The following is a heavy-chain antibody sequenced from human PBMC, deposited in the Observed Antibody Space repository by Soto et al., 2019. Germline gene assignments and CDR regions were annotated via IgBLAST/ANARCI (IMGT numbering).Heavy chain of an antibody. CDR1: GGSISSGGYY. D-gene: IGHD2-2*01. V-gene: IGHV4-31*03. J-gene: IGHJ3*02. Sequence: SETLSLTCTVSGGSISSGGYYWSWIRQHPGKGLEWIGYIYYSGSTYYNPSLKSRVTISVDTSKNQFSLKLSSVTDAATAVYYGARDLVESHAFDIWGQGTMVTVSS. CDR3: ARDLVESHAFDI. CDR2: IYYSGST.